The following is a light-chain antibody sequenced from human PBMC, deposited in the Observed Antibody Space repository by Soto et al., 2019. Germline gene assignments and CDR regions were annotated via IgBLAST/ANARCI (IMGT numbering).Light chain of an antibody. V-gene: IGKV1-33*01. CDR1: QDISYY. CDR2: DAS. CDR3: QPYDSLPMYA. J-gene: IGKJ2*01. Sequence: DIQMTQSPSSLSASVGDRVTITCQASQDISYYLKWYKQKPGKAPKLLIYDASNLETGVTSRFSGSGSGTDFTCAISSRQPEGIATYYCQPYDSLPMYAFGQGTKLELK.